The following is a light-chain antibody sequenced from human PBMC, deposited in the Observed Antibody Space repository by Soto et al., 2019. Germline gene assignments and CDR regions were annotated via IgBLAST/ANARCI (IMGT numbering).Light chain of an antibody. Sequence: DIQMTQSPSSLSASVGDRVTLTCRASQGITNDLSWYQQKPGKAPKRLIYGASSLQSGVPSRFSGSGSGTEFTLTISSLQPEDFATYYCLQYDRQGLTFGGGTKVEIK. CDR1: QGITND. V-gene: IGKV1-17*01. CDR2: GAS. CDR3: LQYDRQGLT. J-gene: IGKJ4*01.